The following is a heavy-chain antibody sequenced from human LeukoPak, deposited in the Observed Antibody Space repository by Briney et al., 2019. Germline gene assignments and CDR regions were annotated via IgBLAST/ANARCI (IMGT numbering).Heavy chain of an antibody. Sequence: PSETLSLTCTVSGGSISSSSYYWGWIRQPPGKGLEWIGSIYYSGSTYYNPSLKSRVTISVDTSKNQFSLKLSSVTAADTAVYYCAREFHNSDEYQLLTGREYYYYYYYMDVWGKGTTVTVSS. CDR3: AREFHNSDEYQLLTGREYYYYYYYMDV. D-gene: IGHD2-2*01. CDR2: IYYSGST. J-gene: IGHJ6*03. CDR1: GGSISSSSYY. V-gene: IGHV4-39*07.